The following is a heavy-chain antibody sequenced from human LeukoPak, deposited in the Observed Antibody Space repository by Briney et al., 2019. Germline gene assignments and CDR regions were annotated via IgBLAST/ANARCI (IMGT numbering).Heavy chain of an antibody. CDR2: ISYDGSNK. V-gene: IGHV3-30*14. Sequence: GRSLRLSCAASGFTFSSYAMHWVRQAPGKGLEWVAVISYDGSNKYYADSVKGRFTISRDNSKNTLYLQMNSLRAEDTAVYYCARRAGAYSHPYDYWGQGTLVTVSS. J-gene: IGHJ4*02. D-gene: IGHD4/OR15-4a*01. CDR1: GFTFSSYA. CDR3: ARRAGAYSHPYDY.